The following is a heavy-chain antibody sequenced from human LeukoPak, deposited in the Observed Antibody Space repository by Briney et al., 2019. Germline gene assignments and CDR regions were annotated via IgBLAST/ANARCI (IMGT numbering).Heavy chain of an antibody. J-gene: IGHJ5*02. D-gene: IGHD5-18*01. Sequence: GESLKISCKGSAYTFINFWIAWVRQMPGKGRVWMGSICPGDFDTRYSPSFQCQVTIAADKSLATASLMWSSVKASDAAMYFCARLSDTASWGQGTLVTVSS. CDR2: ICPGDFDT. CDR3: ARLSDTAS. V-gene: IGHV5-51*01. CDR1: AYTFINFW.